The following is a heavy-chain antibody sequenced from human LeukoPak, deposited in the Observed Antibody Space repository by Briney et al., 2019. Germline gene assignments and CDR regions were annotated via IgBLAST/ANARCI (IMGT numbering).Heavy chain of an antibody. CDR2: ISADGRT. D-gene: IGHD2-21*01. V-gene: IGHV3-23*01. CDR3: ARETYRHLDLHS. CDR1: GFTFSSYA. Sequence: GGSLRLSCAASGFTFSSYAMNWVRQAPGKGLEWVSSISADGRTYYADSVKGRFAISRDSSKNTLYLQMTRLRVEDTALYYCARETYRHLDLHSWGQGTLVTVSS. J-gene: IGHJ4*02.